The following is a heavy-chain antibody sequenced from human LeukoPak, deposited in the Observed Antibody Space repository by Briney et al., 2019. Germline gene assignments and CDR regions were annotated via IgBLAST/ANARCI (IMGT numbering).Heavy chain of an antibody. V-gene: IGHV1-2*02. Sequence: ASVKVSCKALEYTFTDYYIHWVRQAPGQGLEWMGWINPKSGGRDTNYAQKFRGRVTMTTDTSISTAYMELSRLRTDDTAVYFCAKGHYDGDHPHYDGGSVDSWGQGTHITVSS. CDR3: AKGHYDGDHPHYDGGSVDS. CDR1: EYTFTDYY. CDR2: INPKSGGRDT. D-gene: IGHD2-21*01. J-gene: IGHJ4*02.